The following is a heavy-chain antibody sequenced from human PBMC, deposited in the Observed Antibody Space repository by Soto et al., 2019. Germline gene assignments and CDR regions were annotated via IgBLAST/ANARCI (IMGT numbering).Heavy chain of an antibody. V-gene: IGHV4-39*07. CDR2: IYHSRSD. CDR1: GGSINTNGYY. D-gene: IGHD3-10*01. Sequence: PSETMSLTCTVSGGSINTNGYYWGWIRQPPGKGLEWIGSIYHSRSDYYNPSLRSRVTISVDTSKNQFSLKLSSVTAADTAVYYCARTMVRGVIRGGMDVWGQGTTVTVSS. J-gene: IGHJ6*02. CDR3: ARTMVRGVIRGGMDV.